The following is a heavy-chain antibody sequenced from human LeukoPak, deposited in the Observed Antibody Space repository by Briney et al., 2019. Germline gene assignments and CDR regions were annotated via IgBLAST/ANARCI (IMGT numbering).Heavy chain of an antibody. CDR2: INTNTGNP. Sequence: ASVKVSCKASGYTFTSYAMNWVRQAPGQGLEWMGWINTNTGNPTYAQGFTGRFVFSLDTSVSTAYLQISSLKAEDTAVYYCARDPIAVAGTPNYFFDYWGQGTLVTVSS. D-gene: IGHD6-19*01. V-gene: IGHV7-4-1*02. CDR3: ARDPIAVAGTPNYFFDY. J-gene: IGHJ4*02. CDR1: GYTFTSYA.